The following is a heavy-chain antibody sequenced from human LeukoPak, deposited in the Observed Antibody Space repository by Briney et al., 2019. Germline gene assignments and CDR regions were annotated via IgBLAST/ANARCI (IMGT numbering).Heavy chain of an antibody. CDR1: GFTFSSYW. CDR2: IKEDGSER. CDR3: VSEGYNYYGMDV. V-gene: IGHV3-7*01. J-gene: IGHJ6*02. Sequence: PGGSLRLSCAASGFTFSSYWMSWVRLAPGKGLEWVANIKEDGSERNYVDSVKGRFTISRDNAKNSLYLQMNGLRVADTAVYYCVSEGYNYYGMDVWGQGTTVTVSS.